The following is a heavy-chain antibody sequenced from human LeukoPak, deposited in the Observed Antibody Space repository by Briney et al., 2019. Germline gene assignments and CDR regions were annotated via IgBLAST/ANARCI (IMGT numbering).Heavy chain of an antibody. D-gene: IGHD6-13*01. CDR3: ARGSISAAPYYFHY. V-gene: IGHV3-66*01. J-gene: IGHJ4*02. Sequence: GGSLRLSCAASGFTVRSNYMSWVRQAPGKGLEWVSVIYSGGSTYYADSVKGRFTISRDNSKNTLYLQMNSLRAEDTAVYYCARGSISAAPYYFHYWGQGTLVTVSS. CDR1: GFTVRSNY. CDR2: IYSGGST.